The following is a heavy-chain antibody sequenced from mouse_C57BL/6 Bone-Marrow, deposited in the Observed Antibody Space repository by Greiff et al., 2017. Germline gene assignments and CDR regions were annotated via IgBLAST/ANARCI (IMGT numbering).Heavy chain of an antibody. Sequence: QVHLKQSGAELARPGASVKLSCKASGYTFTSYGISWVKQRTGQGLEWIGEIYPRSGNTYYNEKFKGKATLTADKSSSTAYMELRRLTSEDSAVYFCARFYYGYDGFAYWGQGTLVTFSA. CDR2: IYPRSGNT. CDR3: ARFYYGYDGFAY. CDR1: GYTFTSYG. V-gene: IGHV1-81*01. J-gene: IGHJ3*01. D-gene: IGHD2-2*01.